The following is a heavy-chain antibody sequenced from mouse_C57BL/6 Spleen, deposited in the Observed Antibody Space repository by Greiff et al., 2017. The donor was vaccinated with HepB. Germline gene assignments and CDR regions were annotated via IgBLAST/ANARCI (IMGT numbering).Heavy chain of an antibody. CDR2: IDPSDSET. Sequence: QVQLQQPGAELVRPGSSVKLSCKASGYTFTSYWMHWVKQRPIKGLEWIGNIDPSDSETHYNQKFKDKATLTVDKSSSTAYMQLSSLTSEDSAVSDCARSARGGYYWYFDVWGTGTTVTVSS. J-gene: IGHJ1*03. D-gene: IGHD1-1*02. CDR3: ARSARGGYYWYFDV. V-gene: IGHV1-52*01. CDR1: GYTFTSYW.